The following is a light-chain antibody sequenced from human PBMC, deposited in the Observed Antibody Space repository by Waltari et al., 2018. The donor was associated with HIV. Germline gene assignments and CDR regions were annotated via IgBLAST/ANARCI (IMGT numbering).Light chain of an antibody. CDR2: STN. CDR3: VINLGRGIVV. Sequence: QTGVTHETSFAVSPGGTVALTCGLTAGAVSARHSAIWYQQNPDKAPLRAIHSTNTCSSGVPDRFSGSILGNKAALTITGAQADDESDYFCVINLGRGIVVFGGVTQLTVL. V-gene: IGLV8-61*01. J-gene: IGLJ2*01. CDR1: AGAVSARHS.